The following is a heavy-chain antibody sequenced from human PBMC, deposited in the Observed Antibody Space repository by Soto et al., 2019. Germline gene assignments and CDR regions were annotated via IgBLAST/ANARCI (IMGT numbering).Heavy chain of an antibody. D-gene: IGHD6-13*01. CDR1: GGSVSSGSYY. CDR3: AREGIAAAAGMDV. V-gene: IGHV4-61*01. J-gene: IGHJ6*02. CDR2: IYYSGST. Sequence: SETLSLTCTVSGGSVSSGSYYWSWIRQPPGKGLEWIGYIYYSGSTNYNPSLKSRVTISVDTSKNQFSLKLSSVTAADAAVYYCAREGIAAAAGMDVWGQGTTVTVSS.